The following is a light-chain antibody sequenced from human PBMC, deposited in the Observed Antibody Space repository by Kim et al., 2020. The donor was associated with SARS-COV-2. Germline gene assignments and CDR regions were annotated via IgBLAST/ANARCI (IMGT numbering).Light chain of an antibody. CDR3: QQSYITPFS. CDR2: AAS. CDR1: QSISSH. Sequence: DIQMTQSPSTLSASVGDRVTITCRTTQSISSHLNWYQQKPGRAPRLLISAASTLQGGVPSRFSGSGSETDFTLTISSLQPEDFATLFCQQSYITPFSFGPGTKVDIK. J-gene: IGKJ3*01. V-gene: IGKV1-39*01.